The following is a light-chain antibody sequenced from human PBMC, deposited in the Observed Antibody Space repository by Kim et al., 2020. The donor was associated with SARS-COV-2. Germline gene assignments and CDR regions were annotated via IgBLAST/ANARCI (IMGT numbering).Light chain of an antibody. CDR1: QLGHKF. V-gene: IGLV3-1*01. CDR3: QAWDSSTAA. J-gene: IGLJ2*01. CDR2: EDN. Sequence: SVSPGQTAFISCSGDQLGHKFVSWFQQKPGQSPVLVIHEDNKRPSGIPERFSGSNSGNTATLTISGTQAMDEADYYCQAWDSSTAAFGGGTKVTVL.